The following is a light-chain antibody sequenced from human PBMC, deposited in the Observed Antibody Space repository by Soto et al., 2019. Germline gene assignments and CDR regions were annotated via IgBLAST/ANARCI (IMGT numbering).Light chain of an antibody. CDR2: DAS. J-gene: IGKJ5*01. V-gene: IGKV3-11*01. CDR1: QSVSRY. Sequence: IVLTQSPAPLSLSPGDRATLSGGSSQSVSRYLAWYQQKPGQAPRLLIYDASIRATGIPARFSGSGSGTDFPLTSSSLEPEDFAVYYCQQRSNWVTFGQGTRLEIK. CDR3: QQRSNWVT.